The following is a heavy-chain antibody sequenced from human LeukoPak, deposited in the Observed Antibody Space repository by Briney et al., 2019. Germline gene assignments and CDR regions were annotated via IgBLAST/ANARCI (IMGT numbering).Heavy chain of an antibody. Sequence: PGGSLRLSCAASGFTVSSNYMSWVRQAPGKGLEWVSVIYSGGSTYYADSVKGRFTISRDNSKNTLYLQMNSLRAEDTAVYYCARGSPYYCDSSGYQPYYYYMDVWGKGTTVTVSS. CDR3: ARGSPYYCDSSGYQPYYYYMDV. CDR1: GFTVSSNY. J-gene: IGHJ6*03. D-gene: IGHD3-22*01. V-gene: IGHV3-53*01. CDR2: IYSGGST.